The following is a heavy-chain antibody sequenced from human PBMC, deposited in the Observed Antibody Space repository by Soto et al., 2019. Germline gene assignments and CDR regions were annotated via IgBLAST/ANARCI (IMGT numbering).Heavy chain of an antibody. V-gene: IGHV4-31*03. CDR1: GGSISSGGFY. Sequence: SETLSLTCTVSGGSISSGGFYWSWIRQHPGKGLEWIGYIYYGGTTYDNPSLKSRLSISVDTSKNQFSLKLYSVTAADTAVYYCARVWEGGYYGMDVWGQGTTVTVSS. CDR2: IYYGGTT. J-gene: IGHJ6*02. D-gene: IGHD1-26*01. CDR3: ARVWEGGYYGMDV.